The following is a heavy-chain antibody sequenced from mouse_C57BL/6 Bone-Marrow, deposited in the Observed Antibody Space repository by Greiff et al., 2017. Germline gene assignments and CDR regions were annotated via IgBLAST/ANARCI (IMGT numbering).Heavy chain of an antibody. CDR3: ARPYGSSLAWFAY. V-gene: IGHV5-6*01. Sequence: EVKLMESGGDLVKPGGSLKLSCAASGFTFSSYGMSWVRQTPDKRLAWVATISSGGSYTYYPDRVKGRFTISRDNANNTLYLQMSSLKSEDTAMYYCARPYGSSLAWFAYWGQGTLVTVSA. CDR2: ISSGGSYT. D-gene: IGHD1-1*01. J-gene: IGHJ3*01. CDR1: GFTFSSYG.